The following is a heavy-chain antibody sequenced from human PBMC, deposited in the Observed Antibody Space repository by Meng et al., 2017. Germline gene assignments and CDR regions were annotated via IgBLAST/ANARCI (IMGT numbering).Heavy chain of an antibody. CDR3: ARAGLSSGWSRELDY. CDR1: GFTFSSYG. Sequence: GESLKISCAASGFTFSSYGMHWVRQAPGKGLEWVAVIWYDGSNKYYADSVKGRFTISRDNAKNSLYLQMNSLRAEDTALYYCARAGLSSGWSRELDYWGQGTLVTVSS. D-gene: IGHD6-19*01. CDR2: IWYDGSNK. V-gene: IGHV3-33*01. J-gene: IGHJ4*02.